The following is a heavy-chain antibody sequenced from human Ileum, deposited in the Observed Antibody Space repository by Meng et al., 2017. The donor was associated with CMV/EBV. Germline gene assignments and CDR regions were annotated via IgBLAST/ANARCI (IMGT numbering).Heavy chain of an antibody. J-gene: IGHJ4*02. Sequence: GESLKISCAASGFTFSSYWMSWVRQAPGKGLEWVANIKQDGSEKYYVDSVKGRFTISRDNVKSTVYLQVNSLRVEDTAVYFCAKRDFYHPSAYYYDYYFDNWGQGVLVTGAS. D-gene: IGHD3-22*01. CDR3: AKRDFYHPSAYYYDYYFDN. V-gene: IGHV3-7*03. CDR2: IKQDGSEK. CDR1: GFTFSSYW.